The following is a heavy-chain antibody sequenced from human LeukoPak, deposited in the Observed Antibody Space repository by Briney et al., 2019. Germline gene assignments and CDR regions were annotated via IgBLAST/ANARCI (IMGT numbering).Heavy chain of an antibody. CDR3: ARRRRTVDTAMVTGPFDY. Sequence: GESLKISCKGSGHSFISYWIGWVRQMPGKGLEWMGIIYPGDSDTRYSPSFQGQVTISADKSISTAYLQWSSLKASDTAMYYCARRRRTVDTAMVTGPFDYWGQGTLVTVSS. V-gene: IGHV5-51*01. CDR2: IYPGDSDT. CDR1: GHSFISYW. J-gene: IGHJ4*02. D-gene: IGHD5-18*01.